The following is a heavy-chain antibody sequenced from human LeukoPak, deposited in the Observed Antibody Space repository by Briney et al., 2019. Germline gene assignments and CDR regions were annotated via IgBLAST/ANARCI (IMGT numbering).Heavy chain of an antibody. CDR2: IYHSGST. V-gene: IGHV4-38-2*01. Sequence: NPSETLSLTCAVSGYSISSGYYWGWIRQPPGKGLEWIGSIYHSGSTYYNPSLKSRLTISVDTSKNQFSLKLTSVTAADTAVYYCARLGIAALGWFDPWGQGTLVTVSS. D-gene: IGHD6-13*01. J-gene: IGHJ5*02. CDR1: GYSISSGYY. CDR3: ARLGIAALGWFDP.